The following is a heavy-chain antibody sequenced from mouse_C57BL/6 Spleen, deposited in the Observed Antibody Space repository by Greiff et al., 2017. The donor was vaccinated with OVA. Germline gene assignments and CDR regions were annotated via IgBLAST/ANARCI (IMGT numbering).Heavy chain of an antibody. J-gene: IGHJ4*01. CDR1: GYTFTRYW. V-gene: IGHV1-69*01. CDR3: ARRRMYDYDFYAMDY. D-gene: IGHD2-4*01. CDR2: IDPSDSYT. Sequence: QVQLQQPGAELVMPGASVKLSCKASGYTFTRYWMHWVKQRPGQGLEWIGEIDPSDSYTNYNQKFKGKSTLTVDKSSSTAYMQLSSLTSEDSAVYYCARRRMYDYDFYAMDYWGQGTSVTVSS.